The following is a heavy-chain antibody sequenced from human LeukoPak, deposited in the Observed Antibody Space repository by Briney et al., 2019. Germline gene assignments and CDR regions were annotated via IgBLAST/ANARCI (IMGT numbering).Heavy chain of an antibody. CDR1: GGSFSGYY. J-gene: IGHJ5*02. V-gene: IGHV4-34*01. CDR3: ARDQRYCSSASCQISWFDP. CDR2: INHSGST. D-gene: IGHD2-2*01. Sequence: PSETLSLTCAVYGGSFSGYYWSWIRQPPGKGLEWIGEINHSGSTNYNPSLKSRVTMSVDTSKNQFSLNLSSVTAADTAVYYCARDQRYCSSASCQISWFDPWGQGTLVIVSS.